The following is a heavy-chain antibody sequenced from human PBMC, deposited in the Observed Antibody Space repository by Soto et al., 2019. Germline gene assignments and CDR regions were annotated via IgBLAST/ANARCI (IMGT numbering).Heavy chain of an antibody. V-gene: IGHV1-69*13. CDR3: ARGSVDCTNGVCSARVFDY. J-gene: IGHJ4*02. CDR2: IIPIFGTA. CDR1: GGTFSSYA. D-gene: IGHD2-8*01. Sequence: SVKVSCKASGGTFSSYAISWVRQAPGQGLEQMGGIIPIFGTANYAQKFQGRVTITADESTSTAYMELSSLRSEDTAVYYCARGSVDCTNGVCSARVFDYWGQGTLVTVSS.